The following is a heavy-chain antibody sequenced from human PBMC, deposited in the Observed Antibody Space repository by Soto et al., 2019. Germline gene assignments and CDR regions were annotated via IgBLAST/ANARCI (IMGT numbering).Heavy chain of an antibody. CDR1: GGSISSSNW. CDR3: AAYYYYRCTY. V-gene: IGHV4-4*02. Sequence: PSETLSLTCAVSGGSISSSNWCSRVRQPPGKGLEWIGEIYHSGSANYNPSLKSRVTISVDKSKNQFSLKLSSVTAADTAIYYCAAYYYYRCTYWGKGTLVTVSS. D-gene: IGHD3-10*01. J-gene: IGHJ4*02. CDR2: IYHSGSA.